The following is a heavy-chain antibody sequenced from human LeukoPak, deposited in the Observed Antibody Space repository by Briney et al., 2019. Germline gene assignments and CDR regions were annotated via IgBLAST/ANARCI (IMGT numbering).Heavy chain of an antibody. Sequence: GGSLRLSCAASGFTFSSYAMHWVRQAPGKGLEWVAVISYDGSNKYYADSVKGRFTISRDNSKNTLYLQTNSLRAEDTAVYYCARGQWLVHYFDYWGQGTLVTVSS. CDR2: ISYDGSNK. CDR1: GFTFSSYA. J-gene: IGHJ4*02. V-gene: IGHV3-30-3*01. D-gene: IGHD6-19*01. CDR3: ARGQWLVHYFDY.